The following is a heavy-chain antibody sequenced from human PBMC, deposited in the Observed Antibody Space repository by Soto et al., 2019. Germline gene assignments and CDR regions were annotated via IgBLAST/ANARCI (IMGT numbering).Heavy chain of an antibody. CDR2: IIPIFGTA. CDR1: GGTFSSYT. V-gene: IGHV1-69*05. D-gene: IGHD5-12*01. J-gene: IGHJ2*01. CDR3: ARGNHRWLQLWYFDL. Sequence: QVQLVQSGAEVKKPGSSVTVSCTASGGTFSSYTISWVRQAPGQGLEWMGGIIPIFGTANYAQKFQGRVTITSDESTSTAYMELSSLRSEDTAVYYCARGNHRWLQLWYFDLWGRGTLFTVSS.